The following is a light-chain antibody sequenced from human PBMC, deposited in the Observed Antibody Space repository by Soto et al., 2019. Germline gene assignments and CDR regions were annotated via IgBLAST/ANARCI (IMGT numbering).Light chain of an antibody. CDR1: QSVSSHY. J-gene: IGKJ4*01. Sequence: VMTQSPLSLPVTLGQPASISCRASQSVSSHYLAWYQQKPGQAPRLLVYGASNRATGIPDKFRGSGSGTDFTLTISGLEPEDFAVYYCHQYAGSPLTFGGGTKVDIK. CDR3: HQYAGSPLT. CDR2: GAS. V-gene: IGKV3-20*01.